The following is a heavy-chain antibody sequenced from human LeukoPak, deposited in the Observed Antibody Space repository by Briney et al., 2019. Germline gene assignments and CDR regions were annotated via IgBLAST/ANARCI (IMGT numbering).Heavy chain of an antibody. CDR2: IGAYNGNT. CDR3: ARAPPGDYYDILTGYCY. Sequence: ASVKVSCKASGYTFTSYGISWVRQAPGQGLEWMGWIGAYNGNTNYAQKLQGRVTMTTDTSTSTAYMELRSLRSDDTAVYYCARAPPGDYYDILTGYCYWGQGTLVTVSS. V-gene: IGHV1-18*01. D-gene: IGHD3-9*01. J-gene: IGHJ4*02. CDR1: GYTFTSYG.